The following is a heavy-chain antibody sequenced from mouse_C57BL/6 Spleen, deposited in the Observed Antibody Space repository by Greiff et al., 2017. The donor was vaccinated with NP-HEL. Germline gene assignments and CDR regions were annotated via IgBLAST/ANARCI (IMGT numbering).Heavy chain of an antibody. CDR3: ARTYYDYDDYAMDY. J-gene: IGHJ4*01. D-gene: IGHD2-4*01. V-gene: IGHV5-17*01. Sequence: EVHVVESGGGLVKPGGSLKLSCAASGFTFSDYGMHWVRQAPEKGLEWVAYISSGSSTIYYADTVKGRFTLSRDNAKNTLFLQMTSLRSEDTAMYYCARTYYDYDDYAMDYWGQGTSVTASA. CDR2: ISSGSSTI. CDR1: GFTFSDYG.